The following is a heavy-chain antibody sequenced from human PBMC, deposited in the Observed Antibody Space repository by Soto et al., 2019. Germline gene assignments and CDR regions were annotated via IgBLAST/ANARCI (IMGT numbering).Heavy chain of an antibody. Sequence: PGGSLRLSCAASGFTFSSYSMNWVRQAPGKGLEWVSSISSSSSYIYYADSVKGRFTISGDNAKNSLYLQMNSLRAEDTAVYYCARVSSGSSSWYGYYYYGMDVWGQGTTVTVSS. D-gene: IGHD6-13*01. CDR1: GFTFSSYS. CDR2: ISSSSSYI. V-gene: IGHV3-21*01. CDR3: ARVSSGSSSWYGYYYYGMDV. J-gene: IGHJ6*02.